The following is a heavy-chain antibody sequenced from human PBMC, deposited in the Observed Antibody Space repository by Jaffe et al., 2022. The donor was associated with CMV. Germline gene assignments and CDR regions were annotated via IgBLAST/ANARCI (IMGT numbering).Heavy chain of an antibody. V-gene: IGHV3-15*01. J-gene: IGHJ6*02. D-gene: IGHD4-17*01. CDR2: IKSKNDGGTT. CDR1: GFTFSNAW. Sequence: EEQLVESGGGLVKPGGSLRLSCAASGFTFSNAWMSWVRQAPGKGLEWVGRIKSKNDGGTTDYAAPVKGRFTISRDDSKSMLYLQMNSLKTEDTAVYYCTVTSYYYGVDVWGQGTTVTVSS. CDR3: TVTSYYYGVDV.